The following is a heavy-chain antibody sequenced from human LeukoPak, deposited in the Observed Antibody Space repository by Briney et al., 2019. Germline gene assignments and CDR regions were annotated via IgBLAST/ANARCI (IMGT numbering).Heavy chain of an antibody. Sequence: GGSLRLSCAASGFTFSSYEMNWVRQAPGKGLEWVSHISSSGSTIYYADSVKGRFAISRDNAKNSLYLQMNSLRAEDTAVYYCARSTRITIFGVVIPSYFDYWGQGTLVTVSS. CDR1: GFTFSSYE. CDR2: ISSSGSTI. V-gene: IGHV3-48*03. D-gene: IGHD3-3*01. CDR3: ARSTRITIFGVVIPSYFDY. J-gene: IGHJ4*02.